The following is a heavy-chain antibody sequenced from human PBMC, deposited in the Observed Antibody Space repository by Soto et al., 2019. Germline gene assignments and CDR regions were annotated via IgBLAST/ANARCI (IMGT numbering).Heavy chain of an antibody. CDR2: INQDGSEK. CDR3: ARDGSTSWYSYDYHGMDV. CDR1: GFTFRTYW. J-gene: IGHJ6*02. Sequence: EVQLVESGGGLVQPGGSLRLSCGASGFTFRTYWLSWVRQVPGKGLEWVANINQDGSEKNYVDSVKGRVTISIDNAKNSLHLQMSSLRAEDTALYYCARDGSTSWYSYDYHGMDVWGQGTTVTVSS. V-gene: IGHV3-7*05. D-gene: IGHD5-18*01.